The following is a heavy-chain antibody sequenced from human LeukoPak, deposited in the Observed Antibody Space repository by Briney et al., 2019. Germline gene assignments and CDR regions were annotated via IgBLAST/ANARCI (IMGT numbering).Heavy chain of an antibody. Sequence: GASVKVSCKASGYTFTSYYMHWVRQAPGQGLEWMGIINPSGGSTSYAQKFQGRVTMTRDTSTSTVYMELSSLRSEDTAVYYCARALGYCGSTSCRPNDAFDIWGQGTMVTVSS. D-gene: IGHD2-2*01. V-gene: IGHV1-46*01. J-gene: IGHJ3*02. CDR3: ARALGYCGSTSCRPNDAFDI. CDR1: GYTFTSYY. CDR2: INPSGGST.